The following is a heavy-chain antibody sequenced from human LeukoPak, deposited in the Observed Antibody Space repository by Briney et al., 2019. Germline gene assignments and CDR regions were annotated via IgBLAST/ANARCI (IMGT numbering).Heavy chain of an antibody. CDR2: ISVYNGNT. Sequence: GASVKVSCKASGYTFTSHGITWVRQAPGQGLEWMGWISVYNGNTNYAQKAQARVTMTTDTSTSTAYMELRSLRSDDTAVYYCARGRPALRFLEWTPFDYWGQGTLVTVSS. V-gene: IGHV1-18*01. J-gene: IGHJ4*02. CDR3: ARGRPALRFLEWTPFDY. CDR1: GYTFTSHG. D-gene: IGHD3-3*01.